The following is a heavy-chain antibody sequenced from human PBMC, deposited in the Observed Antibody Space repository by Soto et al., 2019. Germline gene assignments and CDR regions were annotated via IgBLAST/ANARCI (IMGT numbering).Heavy chain of an antibody. Sequence: QVPLVQSGAEVKKPGASVKVSCKASGYTFTSYAMHWVRQAPGQRLEWMGWINAGNGNTKYSQKFQGRVTITRDTSASTAYMELSSLRSEDTAEYYCARARQWLVLIDYWGQGTLVTVSS. CDR3: ARARQWLVLIDY. V-gene: IGHV1-3*01. J-gene: IGHJ4*02. CDR2: INAGNGNT. CDR1: GYTFTSYA. D-gene: IGHD6-19*01.